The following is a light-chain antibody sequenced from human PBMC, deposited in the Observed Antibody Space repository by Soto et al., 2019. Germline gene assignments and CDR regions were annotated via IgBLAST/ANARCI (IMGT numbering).Light chain of an antibody. Sequence: QSVLTQPASVSGSPGQSITISCTGPSSDVGGYNYVSWYQQHPGKAPKLMIYDVSNRPSGVSNRFSGSKSGNTASLTISGLQAEDEADYYCSSYTSSSTLGNWVFGGGTKLTVL. CDR3: SSYTSSSTLGNWV. CDR2: DVS. J-gene: IGLJ3*02. V-gene: IGLV2-14*01. CDR1: SSDVGGYNY.